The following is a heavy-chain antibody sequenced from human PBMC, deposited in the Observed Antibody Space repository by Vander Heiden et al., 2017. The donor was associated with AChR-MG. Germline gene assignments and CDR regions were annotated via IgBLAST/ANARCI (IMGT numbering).Heavy chain of an antibody. Sequence: QVQLVESGGGVVQPGRSLRLSCAASGFPFSSYAMHWVRQAPGKGLEWVAVISYDGSNKYYADSVKGRVTISRDNSKNTLYRQMNSLRAEETAVYYCARDRIIIGGATTEPSIGYWGQGTLVTVSS. D-gene: IGHD1-26*01. CDR1: GFPFSSYA. CDR3: ARDRIIIGGATTEPSIGY. V-gene: IGHV3-30-3*01. CDR2: ISYDGSNK. J-gene: IGHJ4*02.